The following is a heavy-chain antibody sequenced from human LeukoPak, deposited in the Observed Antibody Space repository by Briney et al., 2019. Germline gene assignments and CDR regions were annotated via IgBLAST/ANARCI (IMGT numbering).Heavy chain of an antibody. CDR2: INPNSGGT. Sequence: GPSVKVSCKASGYTFTGYYMHWVRQAPGQGLEWMGRINPNSGGTNYAQKFQGRVTMTRDTSISTAYMELSRLRSDDTAVYYCASPYGSGSYSAFDIWGQGTMVTVSS. J-gene: IGHJ3*02. CDR1: GYTFTGYY. V-gene: IGHV1-2*06. CDR3: ASPYGSGSYSAFDI. D-gene: IGHD3-10*01.